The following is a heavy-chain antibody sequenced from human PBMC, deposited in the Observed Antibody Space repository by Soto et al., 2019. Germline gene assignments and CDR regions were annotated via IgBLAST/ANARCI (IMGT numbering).Heavy chain of an antibody. D-gene: IGHD3-10*02. CDR1: GFTFSSYA. CDR2: ISGSGGST. CDR3: AKGSITMSTLPTLDP. J-gene: IGHJ5*02. V-gene: IGHV3-23*01. Sequence: GGSLRLSCAASGFTFSSYAMSWVRQAPGKGLEWVSAISGSGGSTYYADSVKGRFTISRDNSKNTLYLQMNSLRAEDTAVYYYAKGSITMSTLPTLDPWGQGTLVTVSS.